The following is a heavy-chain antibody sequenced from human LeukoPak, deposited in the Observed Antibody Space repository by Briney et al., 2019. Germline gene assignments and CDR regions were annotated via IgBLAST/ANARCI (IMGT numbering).Heavy chain of an antibody. CDR2: ISSSGADT. V-gene: IGHV3-23*01. CDR3: AKGGEYQLPGDY. CDR1: GFTFNNYA. D-gene: IGHD2-2*01. Sequence: KPGGSLRLSCAASGFTFNNYAMSWVRQAPGKGLEWVSTISSSGADTYYADSVKGRFTISGDNSKNTLYLQMNSLRAEDTAVYYCAKGGEYQLPGDYWGQGTLVTVSS. J-gene: IGHJ4*02.